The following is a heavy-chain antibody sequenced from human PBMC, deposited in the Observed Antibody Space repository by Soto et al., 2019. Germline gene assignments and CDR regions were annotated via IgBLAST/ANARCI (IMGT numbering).Heavy chain of an antibody. D-gene: IGHD3-10*01. Sequence: QVQLVQSGAEVKKPGSSVKVSCETSGGTFSSYAISWVRQAPGQGLEWMGGIIPIFGTANYAQKFQGRVTITAEEYKSTAYMGLSRVRSEDTGVYYCERETGSGSYFPNYFDYWGQGTPGTVSS. V-gene: IGHV1-69*01. J-gene: IGHJ4*01. CDR2: IIPIFGTA. CDR1: GGTFSSYA. CDR3: ERETGSGSYFPNYFDY.